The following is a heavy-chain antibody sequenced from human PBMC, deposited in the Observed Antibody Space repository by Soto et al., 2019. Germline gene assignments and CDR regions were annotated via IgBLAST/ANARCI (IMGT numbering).Heavy chain of an antibody. Sequence: ASVKVSCKASGYTFTSYAMHWVRQAPGQRLEWMGWINASNGNTKYSQKLQGRVTITRDTSASTAYMELSSLRSEDTAVYYCAREPKIYDFWSGYPPGNYFDYWGQGTLVTVSS. D-gene: IGHD3-3*01. CDR3: AREPKIYDFWSGYPPGNYFDY. J-gene: IGHJ4*02. CDR1: GYTFTSYA. CDR2: INASNGNT. V-gene: IGHV1-3*01.